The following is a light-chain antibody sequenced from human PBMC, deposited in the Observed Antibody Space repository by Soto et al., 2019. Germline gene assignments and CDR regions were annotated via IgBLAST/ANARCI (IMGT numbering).Light chain of an antibody. CDR2: EVT. Sequence: LTHPASVAGSSGQSIAISCTGSSSDVGIYNYVSWYQQHPGKVPKLIIYEVTSRPSGVSIRFSGSKSGNTASLTISGLQPEDEADYYCSSYTTSSTRVFGTGTKVTVL. CDR3: SSYTTSSTRV. CDR1: SSDVGIYNY. V-gene: IGLV2-14*01. J-gene: IGLJ1*01.